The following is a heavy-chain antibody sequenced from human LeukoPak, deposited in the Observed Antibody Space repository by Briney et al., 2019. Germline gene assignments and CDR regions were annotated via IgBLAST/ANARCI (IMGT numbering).Heavy chain of an antibody. Sequence: SVKVSCKASGGTFSSYAISWVRQAPGQGLEWMGGTIPIFGTANYAQKFQGRVMITADESTSTAYMELSSLRSEDTAVYYCARTQIPRGTTGTRVFDIWGQGTMVTVSS. J-gene: IGHJ3*02. CDR1: GGTFSSYA. D-gene: IGHD1-1*01. CDR2: TIPIFGTA. V-gene: IGHV1-69*01. CDR3: ARTQIPRGTTGTRVFDI.